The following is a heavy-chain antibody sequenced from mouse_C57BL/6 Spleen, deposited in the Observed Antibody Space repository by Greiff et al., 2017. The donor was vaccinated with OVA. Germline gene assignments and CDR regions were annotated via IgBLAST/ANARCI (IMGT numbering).Heavy chain of an antibody. CDR3: ARQDITTVVATRYWYFDV. J-gene: IGHJ1*03. Sequence: QVQLQQPGAELVKPGASVKMSCKASGYTFTSYWMQWVKQRPGQGLEWIGEIDPSDSYTNYNQKFKGKATLTVDTSSSTAYMQLSSLTSEDSAVYYCARQDITTVVATRYWYFDVWGTGTTVTVSS. CDR2: IDPSDSYT. V-gene: IGHV1-50*01. D-gene: IGHD1-1*01. CDR1: GYTFTSYW.